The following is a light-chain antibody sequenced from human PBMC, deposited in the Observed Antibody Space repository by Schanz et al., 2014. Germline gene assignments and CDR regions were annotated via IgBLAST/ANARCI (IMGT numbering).Light chain of an antibody. CDR2: LAS. CDR3: RQSANIPWT. Sequence: DIQMTQSPSSLSASVGDRVTITCRASLTVSSYLSWFQQQPGKAPKLLIYLASNLQSGVPSRFSGSGAGTDFSLTISSLQPEDFAIYYCRQSANIPWTFGQGTKVEIK. V-gene: IGKV1-39*01. J-gene: IGKJ1*01. CDR1: LTVSSY.